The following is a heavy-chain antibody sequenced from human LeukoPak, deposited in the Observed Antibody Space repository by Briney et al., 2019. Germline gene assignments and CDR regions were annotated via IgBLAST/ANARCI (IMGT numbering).Heavy chain of an antibody. Sequence: ASVKVSCKASGYTFTSYGINWVRQAPGQGLEWMGWITPYNNNAKYAQKFQGRVTMTTDTSTDIAYMDLRSLGSDDTAMYYCARDLIYDNTGSARDTNDAFDIRGQGTMLIVSS. CDR3: ARDLIYDNTGSARDTNDAFDI. V-gene: IGHV1-18*04. J-gene: IGHJ3*02. CDR1: GYTFTSYG. CDR2: ITPYNNNA. D-gene: IGHD5-18*01.